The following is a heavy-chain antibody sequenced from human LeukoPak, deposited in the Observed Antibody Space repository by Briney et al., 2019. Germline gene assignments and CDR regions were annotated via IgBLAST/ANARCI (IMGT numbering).Heavy chain of an antibody. CDR3: AKEGGYCGSGSFYNWFDP. Sequence: GGSLRLSCAASGFTFSSYAMSWVRQAPGKGLEWVSAISGSGGSTYYADSVKGRFTISRDNSKNTLYLQMNSLRAEDTAVYYCAKEGGYCGSGSFYNWFDPWGQGTLVTVSS. V-gene: IGHV3-23*01. CDR1: GFTFSSYA. D-gene: IGHD3-10*01. CDR2: ISGSGGST. J-gene: IGHJ5*02.